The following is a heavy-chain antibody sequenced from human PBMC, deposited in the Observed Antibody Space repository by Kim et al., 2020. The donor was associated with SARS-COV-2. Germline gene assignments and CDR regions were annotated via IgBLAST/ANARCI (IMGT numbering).Heavy chain of an antibody. D-gene: IGHD3-10*01. J-gene: IGHJ5*02. Sequence: GGSLRLSCAASGFTFSGSAMHWVRQASGKGLEWVGRIRSKANSYATAYAASVKGRFTISRDDSKNTAYLQMNSLKTEDTAVYYCTSYGSGSYYNWFDPWGQGTLVTVSS. CDR3: TSYGSGSYYNWFDP. V-gene: IGHV3-73*01. CDR2: IRSKANSYAT. CDR1: GFTFSGSA.